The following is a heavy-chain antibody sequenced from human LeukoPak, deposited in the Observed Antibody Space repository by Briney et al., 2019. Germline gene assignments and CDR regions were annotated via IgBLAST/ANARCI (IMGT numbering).Heavy chain of an antibody. J-gene: IGHJ5*02. CDR2: IYYSGST. CDR1: GGSISSYY. D-gene: IGHD2-2*01. Sequence: SETLSLTCTVSGGSISSYYWSWIRQPPGKGLEWTGYIYYSGSTNYNPSLKSRVTISVDTSKNQFSLKLSSVTAADTAVYYCARGLYCSSTSCYGGWFDPWGQGTLVTVSS. CDR3: ARGLYCSSTSCYGGWFDP. V-gene: IGHV4-59*12.